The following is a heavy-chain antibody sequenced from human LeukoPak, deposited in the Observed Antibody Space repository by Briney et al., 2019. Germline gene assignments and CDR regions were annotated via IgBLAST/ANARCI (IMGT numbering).Heavy chain of an antibody. Sequence: HGGSLSLSCAASGFPFSSYWMHWVRQAPGKGLVWVSRINSDGSSTSYADSVKGRFTISRDNAKNTLYLQMNSLRAEDTAVYYCAREENLWGIFGVVTPFDPWGQGTLVTVSS. CDR3: AREENLWGIFGVVTPFDP. CDR1: GFPFSSYW. D-gene: IGHD3-3*01. CDR2: INSDGSST. V-gene: IGHV3-74*01. J-gene: IGHJ5*02.